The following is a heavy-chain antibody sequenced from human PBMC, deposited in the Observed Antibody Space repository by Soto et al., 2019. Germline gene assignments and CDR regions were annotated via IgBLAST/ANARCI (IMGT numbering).Heavy chain of an antibody. D-gene: IGHD6-19*01. CDR1: GFTFSSYA. CDR3: ARDMYSYGSGWVFDY. Sequence: QVQLVESGGGVVQPGRSLRLSCAASGFTFSSYAMHWVRQAPGKGLEWVAVISYDGSNKYYADSVKGRFTISRDNSKNTRDLQMNSLRAEDTAVYYCARDMYSYGSGWVFDYWGQGTLVTVSS. V-gene: IGHV3-30-3*01. J-gene: IGHJ4*02. CDR2: ISYDGSNK.